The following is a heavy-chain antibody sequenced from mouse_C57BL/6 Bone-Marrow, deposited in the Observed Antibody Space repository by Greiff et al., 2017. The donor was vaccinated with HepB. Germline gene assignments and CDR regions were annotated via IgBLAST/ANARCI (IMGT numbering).Heavy chain of an antibody. CDR1: GYTFTSYW. CDR2: IDPSDSET. Sequence: VQLQQPGAELVRPGSSVKLSCKASGYTFTSYWMHWVKQRPIQGLEWIGNIDPSDSETHYNQKFKDKATLTVDKSSSTAYMQLSSLTSEDSAVYYCARRGTTPSGGFAYWGQGTLVTVSA. CDR3: ARRGTTPSGGFAY. V-gene: IGHV1-52*01. J-gene: IGHJ3*01. D-gene: IGHD1-1*01.